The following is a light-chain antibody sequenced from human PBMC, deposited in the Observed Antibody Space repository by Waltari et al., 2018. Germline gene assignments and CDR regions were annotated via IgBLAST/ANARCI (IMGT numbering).Light chain of an antibody. V-gene: IGKV4-1*01. CDR2: WAS. J-gene: IGKJ4*01. CDR1: ASVLYSSNNKNH. CDR3: QQYYSTPLT. Sequence: DIVMTQSPESLAVSLGERATIHCKSSASVLYSSNNKNHLAWYQQKPGQPPKLLLYWASTRKSGVPDRFSGSGSETDFTLTVTSLQAEDVAVYYCQQYYSTPLTFGGGTKVELK.